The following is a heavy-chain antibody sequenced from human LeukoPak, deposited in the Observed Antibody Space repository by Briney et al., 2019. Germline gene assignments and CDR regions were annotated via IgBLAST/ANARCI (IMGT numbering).Heavy chain of an antibody. V-gene: IGHV4-38-2*01. CDR2: MYHSGNT. D-gene: IGHD3-3*01. CDR1: DYSISSGYY. CDR3: ARHGYGDFWRGFY. J-gene: IGHJ4*02. Sequence: SETLSLTCAVSDYSISSGYYWGWIRQPPGEGLEWIGSMYHSGNTYYNPSLKNRVTISVDTSKNQFSLKLSSVTAADTAVYYCARHGYGDFWRGFYWGQGTLVTVSS.